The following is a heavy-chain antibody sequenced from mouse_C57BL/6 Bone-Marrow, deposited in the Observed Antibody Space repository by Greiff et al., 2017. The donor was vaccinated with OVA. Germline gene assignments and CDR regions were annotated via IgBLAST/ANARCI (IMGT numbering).Heavy chain of an antibody. CDR3: ARRVRRGGYFDY. Sequence: DVLLVASGGGLVKPGGSLKLSCAASGFTFSDYGMHWVRQAPEKGLEWVAYISSGSSTIYYADTVKGRFTISRDNAKNTLFLQMTSLRSEDTAMYYCARRVRRGGYFDYWGQGTTLTVSS. V-gene: IGHV5-17*01. CDR1: GFTFSDYG. CDR2: ISSGSSTI. J-gene: IGHJ2*01. D-gene: IGHD2-14*01.